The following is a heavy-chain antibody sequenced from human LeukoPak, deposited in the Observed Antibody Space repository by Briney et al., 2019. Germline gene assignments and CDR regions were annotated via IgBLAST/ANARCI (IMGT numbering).Heavy chain of an antibody. CDR2: IYTSGST. D-gene: IGHD3-10*01. Sequence: SETLSLTCTVSGGSISSYYWSWIRQPAGKGLEWIGRIYTSGSTNYNPSLKSRVTMSVDTSKNQFSLKLSSVTAADTAVYCCARDFHYYGSGSYWDWFDPWGQGTLVTVSS. CDR1: GGSISSYY. J-gene: IGHJ5*02. CDR3: ARDFHYYGSGSYWDWFDP. V-gene: IGHV4-4*07.